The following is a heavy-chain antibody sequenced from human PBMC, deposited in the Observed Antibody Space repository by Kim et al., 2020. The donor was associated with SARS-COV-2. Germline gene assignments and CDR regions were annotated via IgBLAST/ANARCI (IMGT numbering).Heavy chain of an antibody. CDR2: ISGSGGST. V-gene: IGHV3-23*01. CDR1: GFTFSSYA. J-gene: IGHJ4*02. CDR3: ASNYLGYCTGGVCYAVDY. D-gene: IGHD2-8*02. Sequence: GGSLRLSCAASGFTFSSYAMSWVRQAPGKGLEWVSAISGSGGSTYYADSVKGRFTISRDNSKNTLYLQMNSLRAEDTAVYYCASNYLGYCTGGVCYAVDYWGQGTLVTVSS.